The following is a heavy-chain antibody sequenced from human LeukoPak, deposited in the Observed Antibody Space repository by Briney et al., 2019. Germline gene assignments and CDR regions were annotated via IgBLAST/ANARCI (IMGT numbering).Heavy chain of an antibody. V-gene: IGHV4-34*01. CDR3: AGKTKAMVTVDY. CDR2: INHSGST. D-gene: IGHD5-18*01. Sequence: SETLSLTCAVYGGSFSGYYWSWIRQPPGKGLEWIGEINHSGSTNYNPSLKSRVTISVDTSKNQFSLKLSSVTAADTAVYYCAGKTKAMVTVDYWGQGTLVTVSS. J-gene: IGHJ4*02. CDR1: GGSFSGYY.